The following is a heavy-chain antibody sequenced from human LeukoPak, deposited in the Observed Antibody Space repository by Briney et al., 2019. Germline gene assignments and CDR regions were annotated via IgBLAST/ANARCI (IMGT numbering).Heavy chain of an antibody. CDR2: ISSSSSYI. D-gene: IGHD2-15*01. CDR3: AREGYCSGGSCYSGGHYYGMDV. CDR1: GFTFSSYS. V-gene: IGHV3-21*01. J-gene: IGHJ6*02. Sequence: GGSLRLSCAASGFTFSSYSMNWVRQAPGKGLEWVSSISSSSSYIYYADSVKGRFPISRDNAKNSLYLQMNSLRAEDTAVYYCAREGYCSGGSCYSGGHYYGMDVWGQGTTVTVSS.